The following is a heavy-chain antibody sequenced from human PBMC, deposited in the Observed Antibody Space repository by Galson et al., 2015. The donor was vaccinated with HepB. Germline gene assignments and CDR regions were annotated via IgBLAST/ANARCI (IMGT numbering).Heavy chain of an antibody. CDR1: GFSFSSYA. D-gene: IGHD4/OR15-4a*01. CDR2: ISYDGSNK. CDR3: ARDRVLNWSFDL. V-gene: IGHV3-30*03. J-gene: IGHJ2*01. Sequence: SLRLSCAASGFSFSSYAMHWVRQAPGKGLEWVAVISYDGSNKYYADSVKGRFTISRDNSKNTLYLQMNSLRAEDTAVYYCARDRVLNWSFDLWGRGTLVTVSS.